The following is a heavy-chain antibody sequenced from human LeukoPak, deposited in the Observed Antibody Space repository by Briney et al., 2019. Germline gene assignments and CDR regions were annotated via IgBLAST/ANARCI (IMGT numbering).Heavy chain of an antibody. CDR2: IYESVTT. CDR3: ARGAWATRLGS. J-gene: IGHJ4*02. V-gene: IGHV4-34*01. Sequence: SETLSLTCAVYGESLTSYYWSWVRQPPGEGLEWIGEIYESVTTEYNPSLKSRLTISIVPSKQQFSLSLSSVTAADTAVYYCARGAWATRLGSWGLGTPVIVSS. D-gene: IGHD2-15*01. CDR1: GESLTSYY.